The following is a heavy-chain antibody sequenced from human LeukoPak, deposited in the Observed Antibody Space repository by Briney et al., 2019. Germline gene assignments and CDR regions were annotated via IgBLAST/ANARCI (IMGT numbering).Heavy chain of an antibody. CDR1: GGTFSSYA. CDR3: ARARYSGYDYLFDY. D-gene: IGHD5-12*01. J-gene: IGHJ4*02. V-gene: IGHV1-69*04. CDR2: IIPILGIA. Sequence: ASVKVSCKASGGTFSSYAISWVRQAPGQGLEWMGRIIPILGIANYAQKFQGRVTITADKSTSTAYMELSSLRSEDTAVYYCARARYSGYDYLFDYWGQGTLVTVSS.